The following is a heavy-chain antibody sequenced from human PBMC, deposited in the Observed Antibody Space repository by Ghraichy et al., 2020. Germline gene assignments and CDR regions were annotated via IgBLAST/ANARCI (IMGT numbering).Heavy chain of an antibody. CDR2: IYYSGST. D-gene: IGHD3-22*01. J-gene: IGHJ5*02. CDR3: ARDRDSSGYRNWFDP. V-gene: IGHV4-59*01. CDR1: GGSISSYY. Sequence: SETLSLTCTVSGGSISSYYWSWIRQPPGKGLEWIGYIYYSGSTNYNPSLKSRVTISVDTSKNQFSLKLSSVTAADTAVYYCARDRDSSGYRNWFDPWGQGTLVTVSS.